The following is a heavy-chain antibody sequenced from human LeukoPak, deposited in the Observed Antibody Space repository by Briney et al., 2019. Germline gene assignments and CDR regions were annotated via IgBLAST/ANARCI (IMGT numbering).Heavy chain of an antibody. Sequence: GGSLRLSCAASGFTFSSYDMSWVRQAPGKGLEWVSDISSSGGSTYYADSVKGRFTISRDNSKNSLYLQMNSLRAEDTAVYYCAKYSAWGEEYDGSNHWGQGTLVTVSS. J-gene: IGHJ5*02. CDR2: ISSSGGST. CDR3: AKYSAWGEEYDGSNH. V-gene: IGHV3-23*01. D-gene: IGHD2/OR15-2a*01. CDR1: GFTFSSYD.